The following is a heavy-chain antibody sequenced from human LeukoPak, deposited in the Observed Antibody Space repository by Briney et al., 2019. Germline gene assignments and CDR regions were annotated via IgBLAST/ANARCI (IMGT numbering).Heavy chain of an antibody. V-gene: IGHV1-69*04. Sequence: SMKVSCKASGGTFSSYAISWVRQAPGQGLEWMGRIIPILGIANYAQKFQGRVTITADKSTSTAYMELSSLRSEDTAVYYCASHYYDSSGYYDFDYWGQGTLVTVSS. CDR2: IIPILGIA. D-gene: IGHD3-22*01. CDR3: ASHYYDSSGYYDFDY. J-gene: IGHJ4*02. CDR1: GGTFSSYA.